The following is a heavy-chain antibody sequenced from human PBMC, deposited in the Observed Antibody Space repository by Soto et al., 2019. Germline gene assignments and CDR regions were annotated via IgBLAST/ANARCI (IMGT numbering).Heavy chain of an antibody. CDR1: GGTFSSYA. CDR3: ARDLYPWEGYSSSWSLKTSYYYYGMDV. D-gene: IGHD6-13*01. V-gene: IGHV1-69*13. J-gene: IGHJ6*02. CDR2: IIPIFGTA. Sequence: GASVKVSCTASGGTFSSYAISWVRQAPGQGLEWMGGIIPIFGTANYAQKFQGRVTITADESTSTAYMELSSLRSEDTAVYYCARDLYPWEGYSSSWSLKTSYYYYGMDVWGQGTTVTVSS.